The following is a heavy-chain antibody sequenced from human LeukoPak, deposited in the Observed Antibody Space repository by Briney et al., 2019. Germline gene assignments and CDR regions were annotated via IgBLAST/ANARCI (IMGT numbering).Heavy chain of an antibody. CDR3: ARAETQYYDFWSGYHNWFDP. D-gene: IGHD3-3*01. J-gene: IGHJ5*02. CDR2: INHSGST. CDR1: GGSFSGYY. V-gene: IGHV4-34*01. Sequence: SETLSPTCAVYGGSFSGYYWSWIRQPPGKGLEWIGEINHSGSTNYNPSLKSRDTISVDTSKNQFSLKLSSVTAADTAVYYCARAETQYYDFWSGYHNWFDPWGQGTLVTVSS.